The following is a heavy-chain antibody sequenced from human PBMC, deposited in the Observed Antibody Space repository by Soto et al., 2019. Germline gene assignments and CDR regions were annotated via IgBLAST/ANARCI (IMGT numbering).Heavy chain of an antibody. J-gene: IGHJ4*02. Sequence: SLKLSCKGCGYSFACYCITWLRQKPGKGLEWMGRIDPSDSQTYYSPSFRGHVTISVTKSITTVFLQWSSLRASDTAMYYCARQIYDSDTGPNFQYYFDSWGQGTPVTVSS. CDR1: GYSFACYC. CDR2: IDPSDSQT. D-gene: IGHD3-22*01. CDR3: ARQIYDSDTGPNFQYYFDS. V-gene: IGHV5-10-1*01.